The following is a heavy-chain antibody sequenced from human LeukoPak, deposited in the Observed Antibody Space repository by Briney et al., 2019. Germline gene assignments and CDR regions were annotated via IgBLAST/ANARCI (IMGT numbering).Heavy chain of an antibody. CDR2: ITGDGGRT. D-gene: IGHD6-19*01. CDR1: GFTFDYYA. Sequence: GGSLRLSCAASGFTFDYYAMHWVRQAPGKGLEWVSFITGDGGRTFYADSVKGRFTISRDNSKNSLFLQMSSLRSEDTAFYYCARDRQDTGWLNWGQGTLDTVSS. CDR3: ARDRQDTGWLN. J-gene: IGHJ4*02. V-gene: IGHV3-43*02.